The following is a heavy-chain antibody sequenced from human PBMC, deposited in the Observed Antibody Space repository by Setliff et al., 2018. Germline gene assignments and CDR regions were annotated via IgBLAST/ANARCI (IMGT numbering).Heavy chain of an antibody. Sequence: PGGSLRLSCAASGFTFSRYWMSWVRQAPGKGLEWVANIKQDGSEKYYVDSVKGRFTISRDNAKNSLYLQMNSLRAEDTAVYYCARDSATQYDFWSGPQYYYYMDVWGKGTTVTVSS. CDR1: GFTFSRYW. CDR3: ARDSATQYDFWSGPQYYYYMDV. D-gene: IGHD3-3*01. CDR2: IKQDGSEK. J-gene: IGHJ6*03. V-gene: IGHV3-7*01.